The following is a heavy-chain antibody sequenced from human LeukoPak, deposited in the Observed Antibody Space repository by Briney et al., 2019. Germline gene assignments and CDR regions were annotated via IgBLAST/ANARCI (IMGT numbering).Heavy chain of an antibody. J-gene: IGHJ4*02. CDR3: ARGVYIAAAQYGY. CDR1: GGSISSYY. V-gene: IGHV4-59*01. CDR2: IYYSGTT. Sequence: SETLSLTCTVSGGSISSYYWSWIRQPPGKGLEWIGYIYYSGTTNYNPSLKSRVTISVDTSKNQFSPKLSSVTAADTAVYYCARGVYIAAAQYGYWGQGTLATVSS. D-gene: IGHD6-13*01.